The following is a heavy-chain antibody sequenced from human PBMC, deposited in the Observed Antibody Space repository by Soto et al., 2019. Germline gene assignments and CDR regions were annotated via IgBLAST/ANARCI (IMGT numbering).Heavy chain of an antibody. J-gene: IGHJ4*02. CDR1: GFTFSAFA. CDR2: IVGSGGRT. V-gene: IGHV3-23*01. CDR3: AKDPAGMYSSGWSQAFDF. Sequence: EVQLLESGGGLVQPGGSLTLSCAASGFTFSAFALSWVRQAPGEGLEWVSGIVGSGGRTYYADYVKGRFTISRDNAKNTVYREMSSLRAEDAAMYYCAKDPAGMYSSGWSQAFDFWGQGTQVTVSS. D-gene: IGHD6-19*01.